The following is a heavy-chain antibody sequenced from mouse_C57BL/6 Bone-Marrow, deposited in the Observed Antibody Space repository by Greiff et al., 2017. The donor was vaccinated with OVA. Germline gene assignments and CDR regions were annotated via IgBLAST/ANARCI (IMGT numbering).Heavy chain of an antibody. J-gene: IGHJ2*01. V-gene: IGHV14-3*01. CDR2: IDPANGNT. CDR1: GFNIKNPY. D-gene: IGHD1-2*01. CDR3: ARAGFIDY. Sequence: VQLQQSVAELVRPGASVKLSCTASGFNIKNPYMHWVKQRPEQGLEWIGRIDPANGNTKYAPKFQGKATITADTSSNTAYLQLSSLTSEDTAIYYCARAGFIDYWGQGTTLTVSS.